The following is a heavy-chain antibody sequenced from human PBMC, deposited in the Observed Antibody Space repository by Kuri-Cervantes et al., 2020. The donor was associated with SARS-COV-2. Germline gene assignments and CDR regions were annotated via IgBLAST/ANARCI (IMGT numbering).Heavy chain of an antibody. Sequence: ASVKVSCKASGYTFTSYDINWVRQATGQGLEWMGWMNPNSGNTGYAQKFQGRVTMTRNTSISTAYMELSSLRSEDTAVYYCARRFYGSSWYNYYYYGMDVWGQGITVTVSS. V-gene: IGHV1-8*01. CDR1: GYTFTSYD. CDR3: ARRFYGSSWYNYYYYGMDV. D-gene: IGHD6-13*01. J-gene: IGHJ6*02. CDR2: MNPNSGNT.